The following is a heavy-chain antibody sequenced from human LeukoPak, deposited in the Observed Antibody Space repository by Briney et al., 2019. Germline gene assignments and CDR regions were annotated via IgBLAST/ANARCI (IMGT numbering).Heavy chain of an antibody. CDR3: ARDRYSSSCFDY. CDR1: GFTFSDYY. V-gene: IGHV3-11*04. Sequence: GGSLRLSCAASGFTFSDYYMSWIRQAPGKGLEWVSYISSSGSTIYYADSVKGRFAISRDNAKNSLYLQMNSLRAEDTAVYYCARDRYSSSCFDYWGQGTLVTVSS. CDR2: ISSSGSTI. J-gene: IGHJ4*02. D-gene: IGHD6-13*01.